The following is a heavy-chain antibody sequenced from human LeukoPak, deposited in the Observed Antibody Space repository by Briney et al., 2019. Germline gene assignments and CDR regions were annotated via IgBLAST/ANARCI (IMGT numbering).Heavy chain of an antibody. V-gene: IGHV1-2*02. Sequence: ASVKVSCTASGYTFTGYYMHWVRQAPGQGLEWMGWINPNSGGTNYAQKFQGRVTMTRDTSISTAYMELSRLRSDDTAVYYCARAGLGDCSSTSCYLGAYYYYYYMDVWGKGTTVTVSS. D-gene: IGHD2-2*01. CDR3: ARAGLGDCSSTSCYLGAYYYYYYMDV. J-gene: IGHJ6*03. CDR2: INPNSGGT. CDR1: GYTFTGYY.